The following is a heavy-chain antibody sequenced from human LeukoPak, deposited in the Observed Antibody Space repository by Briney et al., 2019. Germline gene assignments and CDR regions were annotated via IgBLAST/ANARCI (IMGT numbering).Heavy chain of an antibody. D-gene: IGHD3-22*01. CDR3: ARQAGDSSGPIDY. CDR2: IYTSGNT. V-gene: IGHV4-4*09. CDR1: GGSISSYY. Sequence: PSETLSLTCTVSGGSISSYYWNWIRQPPGKGLEWIGYIYTSGNTNYNPSLKSRVTISVDTSKNQFSLKLSSVTAADTAVYYCARQAGDSSGPIDYWGQGILVTVSS. J-gene: IGHJ4*02.